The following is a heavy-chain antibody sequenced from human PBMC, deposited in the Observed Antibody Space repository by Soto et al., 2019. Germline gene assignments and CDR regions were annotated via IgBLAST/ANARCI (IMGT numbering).Heavy chain of an antibody. CDR3: VRGMNPLF. J-gene: IGHJ4*01. CDR1: GFTLRTYT. Sequence: EVQLVESGGGLVKPGGSLRLSCAASGFTLRTYTMNWVRQAPGKGLEWVSPISISSSDRYYADSVRGRFTISRDNAKHALYLQMNSLRADDTAVYFCVRGMNPLFGGQGTLVTVSS. V-gene: IGHV3-21*06. CDR2: ISISSSDR.